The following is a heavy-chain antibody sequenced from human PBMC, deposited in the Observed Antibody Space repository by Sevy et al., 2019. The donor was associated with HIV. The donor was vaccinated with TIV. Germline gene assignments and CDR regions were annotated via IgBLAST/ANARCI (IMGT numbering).Heavy chain of an antibody. CDR3: AREWKGGLNWFDP. Sequence: GGSLRPSCAASGFTFSSYGMHWVRQAPGKGLEWVAVIWYDGSNKYYADSVKGRFTISRDNSKNTLYLQMNSLRAEDTAVYYCAREWKGGLNWFDPWGQGTLVTVSS. V-gene: IGHV3-33*01. J-gene: IGHJ5*02. D-gene: IGHD1-1*01. CDR1: GFTFSSYG. CDR2: IWYDGSNK.